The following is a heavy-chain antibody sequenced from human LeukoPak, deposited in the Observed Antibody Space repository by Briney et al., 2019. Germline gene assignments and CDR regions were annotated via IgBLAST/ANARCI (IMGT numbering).Heavy chain of an antibody. CDR1: GFTFSSYS. CDR2: ISSSSSTI. CDR3: AKAGGFNWFDP. D-gene: IGHD3-16*01. J-gene: IGHJ5*02. V-gene: IGHV3-48*01. Sequence: GGSLRLSCAASGFTFSSYSMNWVRQAPGKGLEWVSYISSSSSTIYYADSVKGRFTISRDNAKNSLYLQMNSLRAEDTAVYYCAKAGGFNWFDPWGQGTLVTVSS.